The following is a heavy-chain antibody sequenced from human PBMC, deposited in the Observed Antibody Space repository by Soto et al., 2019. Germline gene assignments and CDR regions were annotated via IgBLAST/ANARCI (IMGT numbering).Heavy chain of an antibody. Sequence: PGGSLRLSCAASGFSFSTYAMHWVRQTPGKGLEWVAVISYDGDHKYYTDSVKGRFTISRDNSKNTLYLLMNSLRSEDTAIYYCSRDPAPPDNDYLTGYFHFDYWGLGT. CDR3: SRDPAPPDNDYLTGYFHFDY. V-gene: IGHV3-30-3*01. J-gene: IGHJ4*02. CDR2: ISYDGDHK. CDR1: GFSFSTYA. D-gene: IGHD3-9*01.